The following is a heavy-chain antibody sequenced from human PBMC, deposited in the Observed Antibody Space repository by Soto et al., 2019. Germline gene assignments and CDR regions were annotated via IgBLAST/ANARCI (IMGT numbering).Heavy chain of an antibody. D-gene: IGHD6-6*01. J-gene: IGHJ4*02. Sequence: ESLKVSCEGCGERFTSYWISWVRQMHGKGLEWMGIIYPGDSDNRYSPSFQGQVTISADKSISTAYLQWSSLKASDTAMYYCARLLEDSSSSGVDYWGQGTVVTVSS. CDR1: GERFTSYW. CDR3: ARLLEDSSSSGVDY. CDR2: IYPGDSDN. V-gene: IGHV5-51*01.